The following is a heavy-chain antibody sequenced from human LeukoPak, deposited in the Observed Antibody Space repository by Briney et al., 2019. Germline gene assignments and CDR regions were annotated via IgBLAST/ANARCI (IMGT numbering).Heavy chain of an antibody. V-gene: IGHV4-4*02. J-gene: IGHJ6*03. CDR1: GGSISSSNW. CDR3: ARTGYSSSTYYMDV. CDR2: IYHSGST. D-gene: IGHD6-13*01. Sequence: PSETLSLTCAVSGGSISSSNWWSWVRQPPGKGLEWIGEIYHSGSTNYNPSLKSRVTISVDKSKNQFSLKLSSVTAADTAVYYCARTGYSSSTYYMDVGGKGTTVTVSS.